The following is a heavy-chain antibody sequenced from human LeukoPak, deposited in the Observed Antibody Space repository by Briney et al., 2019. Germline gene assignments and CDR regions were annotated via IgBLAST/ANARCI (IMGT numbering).Heavy chain of an antibody. CDR2: INSDGSST. D-gene: IGHD4-23*01. CDR3: ARDRDYGGNWFDP. V-gene: IGHV3-74*01. Sequence: GGSLRLSCAASGFTFSSYWMHWVRQAPGKGLGWVSRINSDGSSTNYADSVKGRFTISRDNAKNTLYLQMNSLRAEDTAVYYCARDRDYGGNWFDPWGQGTLVTVSS. J-gene: IGHJ5*02. CDR1: GFTFSSYW.